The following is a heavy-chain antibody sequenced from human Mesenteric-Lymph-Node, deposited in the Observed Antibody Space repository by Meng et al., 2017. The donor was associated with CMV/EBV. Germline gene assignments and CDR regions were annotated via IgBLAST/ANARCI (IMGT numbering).Heavy chain of an antibody. Sequence: GESLKISCAASGFTFSSYWMSWVRQAPGKGLEWVANIKQDGSEKYYVDSVKGRFTISRDNAKNSLYLQMNSLRAEDTAVYYCARIGITICGVEVYYFDYWGQGTLVTVSS. J-gene: IGHJ4*02. CDR1: GFTFSSYW. CDR3: ARIGITICGVEVYYFDY. D-gene: IGHD3-3*01. V-gene: IGHV3-7*01. CDR2: IKQDGSEK.